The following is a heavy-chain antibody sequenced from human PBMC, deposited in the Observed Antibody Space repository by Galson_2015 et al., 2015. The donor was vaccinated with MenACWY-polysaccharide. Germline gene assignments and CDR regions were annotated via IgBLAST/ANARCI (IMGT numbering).Heavy chain of an antibody. V-gene: IGHV3-74*01. CDR1: GFTFSGYW. CDR2: IRSDGGET. J-gene: IGHJ4*02. D-gene: IGHD1-26*01. CDR3: AEGWVEGGTTKIGFDN. Sequence: SLRLSCAASGFTFSGYWMHWVRQAPGKGLVWVSRIRSDGGETTYADSVMGRFSISRDNAENTVYLQMNSLRAEDTAVYYCAEGWVEGGTTKIGFDNWGQGTLVTVSS.